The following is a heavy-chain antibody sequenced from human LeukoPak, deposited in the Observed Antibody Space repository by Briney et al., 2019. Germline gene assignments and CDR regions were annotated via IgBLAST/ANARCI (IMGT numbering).Heavy chain of an antibody. CDR2: IYYSGST. V-gene: IGHV4-39*01. CDR3: ARGDAWGSYYKRPFDY. D-gene: IGHD3-10*01. CDR1: GGSISSSSYY. Sequence: SETLSLTCTVSGGSISSSSYYWGWIRQPPGKGLEWIGSIYYSGSTYYNPSLKSRVTISVDTSKNQFSLKLTSVTAADTSFYYCARGDAWGSYYKRPFDYWGQGTLVTVSS. J-gene: IGHJ4*02.